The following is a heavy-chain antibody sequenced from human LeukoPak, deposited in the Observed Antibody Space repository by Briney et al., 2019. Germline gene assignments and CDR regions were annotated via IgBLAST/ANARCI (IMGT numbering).Heavy chain of an antibody. V-gene: IGHV1-2*02. CDR1: GYTFTGNY. J-gene: IGHJ4*02. CDR2: INPNSGGT. Sequence: ASVKVSCKASGYTFTGNYLHWVRQAPGQGLEWLGWINPNSGGTNYAQKFQGRVTMTRDTSISTACMELSSLASDDPAVYFCARAYSGFEAFDYWGQGTLVTVSS. D-gene: IGHD5-12*01. CDR3: ARAYSGFEAFDY.